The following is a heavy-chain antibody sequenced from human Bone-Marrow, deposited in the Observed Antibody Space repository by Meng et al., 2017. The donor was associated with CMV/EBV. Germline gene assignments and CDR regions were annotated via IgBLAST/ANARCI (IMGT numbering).Heavy chain of an antibody. CDR3: ARDGVEMAF. CDR2: INPSGGST. V-gene: IGHV1-46*01. J-gene: IGHJ4*02. D-gene: IGHD5-24*01. CDR1: GYPFTSYY. Sequence: VSCKASGYPFTSYYMHWVRQAPGQGLEWMGIINPSGGSTSYAQKFQGRVTMARDTSTSTVYMELSSLRSEDTAVYYCARDGVEMAFWGQGTLVTVSS.